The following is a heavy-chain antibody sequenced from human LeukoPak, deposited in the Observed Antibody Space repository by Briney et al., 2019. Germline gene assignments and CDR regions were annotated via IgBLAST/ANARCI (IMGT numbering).Heavy chain of an antibody. V-gene: IGHV3-30*02. CDR2: IRYDASNK. D-gene: IGHD5-24*01. Sequence: GGSLRLSCAASGFTFSSYGMHWVRQAPGKGLEWVAFIRYDASNKYYADSVKGRFTISRDNSKNTLYLQMNSLRAEDTAVYYCASSSRRGDGYKYWGQGTLVTVSS. CDR1: GFTFSSYG. J-gene: IGHJ4*02. CDR3: ASSSRRGDGYKY.